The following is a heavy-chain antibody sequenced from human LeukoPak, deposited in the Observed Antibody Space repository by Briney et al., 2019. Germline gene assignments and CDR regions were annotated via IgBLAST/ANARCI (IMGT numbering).Heavy chain of an antibody. CDR2: LYYSGKT. Sequence: SDTLSLSCILSGDSISSSTYCWGWIRQRPAKGLEWIGTLYYSGKTYYNPSLKSRVTISVDTSKNQFSLKLSSVTAADTAVYYCARDAAPVDFDYWGQGTLVTVSS. J-gene: IGHJ4*02. CDR3: ARDAAPVDFDY. V-gene: IGHV4-39*07. CDR1: GDSISSSTYC. D-gene: IGHD2-15*01.